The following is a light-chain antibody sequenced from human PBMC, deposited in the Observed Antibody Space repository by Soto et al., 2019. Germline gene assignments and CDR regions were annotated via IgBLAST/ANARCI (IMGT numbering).Light chain of an antibody. Sequence: DIHMTQSPSSLSASEGGRVTITCRASQGIRNDLSWYQQKPGEAPKRLVYVASSLDGGVPARFSGSGSGTEFTLTISSLQPEDFATYYCLQQNNYPRTLGQGTKVDIK. CDR3: LQQNNYPRT. CDR2: VAS. CDR1: QGIRND. V-gene: IGKV1-17*01. J-gene: IGKJ2*01.